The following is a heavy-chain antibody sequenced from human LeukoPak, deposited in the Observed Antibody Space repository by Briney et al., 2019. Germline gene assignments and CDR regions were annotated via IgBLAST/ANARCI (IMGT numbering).Heavy chain of an antibody. CDR3: ARVGYNYDILTGYGSEYYFDY. V-gene: IGHV3-21*01. CDR2: ISSSSSYI. CDR1: GFTFSSYS. Sequence: GGSLRLSCAASGFTFSSYSMNWVRQAPGKGLEWVSYISSSSSYIYYADSVKGRFTISRDNAKNSLYLQMNSLRAEDTAVYYCARVGYNYDILTGYGSEYYFDYWGQGTLVTVSS. D-gene: IGHD3-9*01. J-gene: IGHJ4*02.